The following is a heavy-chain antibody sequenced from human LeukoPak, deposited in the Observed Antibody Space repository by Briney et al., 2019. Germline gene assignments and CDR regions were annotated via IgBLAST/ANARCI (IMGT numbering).Heavy chain of an antibody. J-gene: IGHJ6*02. D-gene: IGHD3-10*01. V-gene: IGHV4-31*03. CDR3: ARAKGWFGELSIYYGMDV. CDR2: IYYSGST. CDR1: GGSISSGGYY. Sequence: SETLSLTCTVSGGSISSGGYYWSWLRQHPGTGLEWIGYIYYSGSTYYNPSLKSRVTISVDTSKNQFSLKLSSVTAADTAVYYCARAKGWFGELSIYYGMDVWGQGTTVTVSS.